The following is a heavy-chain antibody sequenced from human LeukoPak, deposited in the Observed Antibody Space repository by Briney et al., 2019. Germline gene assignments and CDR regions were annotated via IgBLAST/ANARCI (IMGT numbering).Heavy chain of an antibody. CDR2: IRGSSSDI. D-gene: IGHD2-8*02. CDR3: VRDHYWAFDY. V-gene: IGHV3-48*01. CDR1: GFIFSDYS. J-gene: IGHJ4*02. Sequence: GGSLRLSCEASGFIFSDYSMNWVRQAPEKGLEWISYIRGSSSDITYANSVKGRFTIYRDDAKNSLYLQMGSLRAEDTAVYYCVRDHYWAFDYWGQGILVTVSS.